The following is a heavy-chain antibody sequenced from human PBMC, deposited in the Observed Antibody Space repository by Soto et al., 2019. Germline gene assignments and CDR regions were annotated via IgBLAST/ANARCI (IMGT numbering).Heavy chain of an antibody. CDR2: IIPMFGTA. J-gene: IGHJ4*02. D-gene: IGHD5-12*01. CDR3: ASGIQVWLRRINDGYSG. Sequence: QVQLVQSGAEVKKPESSVKVSCKAPGGTFSTYAISWVRQAPGQGLEWMGGIIPMFGTANYAQGFQDRVTITADESPNTVYMALSSLRSEDTAVYFCASGIQVWLRRINDGYSGWGQGTLVTVSS. CDR1: GGTFSTYA. V-gene: IGHV1-69*12.